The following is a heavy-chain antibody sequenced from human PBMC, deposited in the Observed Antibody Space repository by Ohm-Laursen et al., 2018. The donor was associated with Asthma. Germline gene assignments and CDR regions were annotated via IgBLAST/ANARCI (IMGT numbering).Heavy chain of an antibody. J-gene: IGHJ5*02. CDR1: GFTFSSYW. CDR3: ARGPRFDP. Sequence: SLRLSCSASGFTFSSYWMHWVRQAPGKGLVWVSRINSDGSSTSYADSVKGRFTISRENAKNSLYLQMNSLRAGDTAVYYCARGPRFDPWGQGTLVTVSS. V-gene: IGHV3-74*01. CDR2: INSDGSST.